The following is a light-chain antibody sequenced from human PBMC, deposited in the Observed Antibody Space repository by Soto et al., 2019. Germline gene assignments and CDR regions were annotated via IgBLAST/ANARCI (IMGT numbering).Light chain of an antibody. CDR1: QGISNE. J-gene: IGKJ1*01. CDR2: GAS. CDR3: LQDYTYPWT. V-gene: IGKV1-6*01. Sequence: IQVTQSPSSLSASVGDRVTITCRASQGISNELGWYQQRPGKAPKVLIYGASNLQSGVPSRFSGSASGTDFTLTISSLQPEDFATYYCLQDYTYPWTFGQGTKVDIK.